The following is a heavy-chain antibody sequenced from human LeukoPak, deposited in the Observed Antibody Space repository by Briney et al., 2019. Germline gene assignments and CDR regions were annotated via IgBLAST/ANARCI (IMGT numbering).Heavy chain of an antibody. CDR1: GGTFSSYA. D-gene: IGHD6-6*01. CDR3: ARSSEYYYGMDV. V-gene: IGHV1-69*13. CDR2: IIPIFGTA. Sequence: SVKVSCKASGGTFSSYAISWVRQAPGQGLEWMGGIIPIFGTANYAQKFQGRVTITADESTSTAYMELSSLRSEDTAVYYCARSSEYYYGMDVWGQGTTVTVSS. J-gene: IGHJ6*02.